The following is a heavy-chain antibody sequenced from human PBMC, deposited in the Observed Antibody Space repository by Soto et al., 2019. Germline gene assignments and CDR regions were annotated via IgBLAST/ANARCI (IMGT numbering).Heavy chain of an antibody. V-gene: IGHV3-23*01. D-gene: IGHD3-22*01. J-gene: IGHJ4*02. CDR1: GFTFSSYS. Sequence: GGSVRLSCAASGFTFSSYSMSWVRQAPGKGLEWVSAISGSGGSTYYADSVKGRFTISRDNSKNTLYLQMNSLRAEDTALSYCPKVPPWGASRGYYYFAYWGQGTLVNVSS. CDR2: ISGSGGST. CDR3: PKVPPWGASRGYYYFAY.